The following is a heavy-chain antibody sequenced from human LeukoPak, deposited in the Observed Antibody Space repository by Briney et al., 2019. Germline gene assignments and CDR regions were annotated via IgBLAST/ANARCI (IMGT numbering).Heavy chain of an antibody. CDR3: ARGGGSSWSPFDY. CDR1: GFTFSTYA. J-gene: IGHJ4*02. CDR2: ISSTGGST. D-gene: IGHD6-13*01. V-gene: IGHV3-64*01. Sequence: GGSLRLSCAASGFTFSTYAMHWVRQAPGKGLEFVSAISSTGGSTYYGNSVKGRFTISRDSSKNTLYLQMGSLRAEDMAVYYCARGGGSSWSPFDYWGQGTLVTVSS.